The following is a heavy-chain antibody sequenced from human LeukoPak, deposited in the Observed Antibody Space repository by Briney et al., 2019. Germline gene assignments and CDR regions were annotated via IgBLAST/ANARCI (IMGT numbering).Heavy chain of an antibody. Sequence: GGSLRLSCAASGFTFSGYAMSWVRQAPGKGLEWVSAISGSGGSTYYADSVKGRFTISRDNSKNTLYLQMNSLRAEDTAVYYCAKGVIVVVPAAPFDYWGQGTLVTVSS. CDR1: GFTFSGYA. J-gene: IGHJ4*02. CDR2: ISGSGGST. CDR3: AKGVIVVVPAAPFDY. D-gene: IGHD2-2*01. V-gene: IGHV3-23*01.